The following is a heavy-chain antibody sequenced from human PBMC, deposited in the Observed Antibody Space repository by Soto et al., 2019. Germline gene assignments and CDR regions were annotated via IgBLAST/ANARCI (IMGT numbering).Heavy chain of an antibody. CDR3: ARQRTTVVTQAYFDH. V-gene: IGHV4-39*01. D-gene: IGHD2-21*02. J-gene: IGHJ4*02. Sequence: SETLSLTCIVSGESISSSSYYWGWIRQPPGKGLGWIGSIYYSGRTYYNPSFKSRVTISIDTSKNQFSLKLSSVTATDTAVYYCARQRTTVVTQAYFDHWGQGALVTVSS. CDR2: IYYSGRT. CDR1: GESISSSSYY.